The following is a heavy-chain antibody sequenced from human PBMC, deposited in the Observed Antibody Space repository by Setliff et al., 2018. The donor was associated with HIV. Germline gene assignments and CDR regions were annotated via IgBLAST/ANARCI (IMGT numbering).Heavy chain of an antibody. J-gene: IGHJ5*02. D-gene: IGHD5-12*01. CDR3: ARAHFLVAMTRNWFDP. V-gene: IGHV1-2*06. Sequence: ASVKVSCKASGYTFTDFYIHWVRQAPGQGLEWIGQINPKSGVADYLKKFQGRVTMTADTLSNTAHMELIRPRFDDTAVYYCARAHFLVAMTRNWFDPWGQGTLVTVSS. CDR1: GYTFTDFY. CDR2: INPKSGVA.